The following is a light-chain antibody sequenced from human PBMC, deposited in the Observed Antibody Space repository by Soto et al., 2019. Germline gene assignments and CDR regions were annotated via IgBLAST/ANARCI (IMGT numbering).Light chain of an antibody. CDR1: QSISSY. Sequence: DIQMTQSPSSLSASVGDRVIITCRASQSISSYLNWYQQKPGKAPKLLIYAASTLQSGVPSRFSGSGSGTDFTLTISSLQVEDFATYYCQQSYSTPRTFGQGTKVEIK. J-gene: IGKJ1*01. CDR3: QQSYSTPRT. V-gene: IGKV1-39*01. CDR2: AAS.